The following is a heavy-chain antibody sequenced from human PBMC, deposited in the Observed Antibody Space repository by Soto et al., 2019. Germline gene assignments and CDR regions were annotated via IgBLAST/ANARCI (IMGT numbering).Heavy chain of an antibody. J-gene: IGHJ6*02. CDR2: MYYNGNI. CDR3: ARDREAGYNFYYGMDV. D-gene: IGHD6-19*01. Sequence: PSETLSLTCNVSGGSISNYYWTWVRQSPEKGLEWIGYMYYNGNINYNPSLKSRVTISIDTSKNQFSLTLKSVTAADTAVYYCARDREAGYNFYYGMDVWGQGTTVTVSS. V-gene: IGHV4-59*01. CDR1: GGSISNYY.